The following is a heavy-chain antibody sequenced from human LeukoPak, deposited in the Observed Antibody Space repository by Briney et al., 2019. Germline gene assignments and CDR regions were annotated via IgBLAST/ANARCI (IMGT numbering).Heavy chain of an antibody. Sequence: GGSLRLSCAAAGFTFSSYAMSWVRQAPGKGLEWVSAISGSGGSTYYADSVRGRFTISRDNSKNTLYLQMNSLRAEDTAVYYCAKDKLFWGLRAFDIWGQGTMVTVSS. CDR1: GFTFSSYA. CDR3: AKDKLFWGLRAFDI. D-gene: IGHD3-16*01. V-gene: IGHV3-23*01. J-gene: IGHJ3*02. CDR2: ISGSGGST.